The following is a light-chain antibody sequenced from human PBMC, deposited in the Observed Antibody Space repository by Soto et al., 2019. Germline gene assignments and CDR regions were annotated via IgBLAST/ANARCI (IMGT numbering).Light chain of an antibody. V-gene: IGLV2-8*01. CDR3: SSFAATTNYV. J-gene: IGLJ1*01. Sequence: QSALTQPPSASGSPGQSVTISCIGTSSDVGNYNYVSWYQHHPGKAPKLMIFEVNKRPSGVPARFSGSKSDNTASLTISGLQAEEEADYYSSSFAATTNYVSGRGTKVTV. CDR1: SSDVGNYNY. CDR2: EVN.